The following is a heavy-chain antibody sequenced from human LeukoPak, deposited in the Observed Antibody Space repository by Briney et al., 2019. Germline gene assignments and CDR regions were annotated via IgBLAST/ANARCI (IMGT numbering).Heavy chain of an antibody. Sequence: SVKVSCKASAGTFSTYAISWVRRAPGQGLEWMGGISPNFGTANYAQKFQGGVTITTEESTRTAYMELSSLRSEDTAVYYCASNSGSYHYYFDYWGQGTLVTVSS. CDR1: AGTFSTYA. J-gene: IGHJ4*02. V-gene: IGHV1-69*05. CDR2: ISPNFGTA. D-gene: IGHD1-26*01. CDR3: ASNSGSYHYYFDY.